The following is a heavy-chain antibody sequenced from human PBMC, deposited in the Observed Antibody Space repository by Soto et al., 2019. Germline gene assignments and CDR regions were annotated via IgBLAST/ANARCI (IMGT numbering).Heavy chain of an antibody. CDR1: GFTVSSNY. CDR2: IYSGGST. D-gene: IGHD3-16*01. V-gene: IGHV3-66*01. Sequence: PGGSLRLSCAASGFTVSSNYMSWVRQAPGKGLEWVSVIYSGGSTYYADSVKGRFTISRDNSKNTLYLQKNSLRAEDTAVYYCARLSPGGNYYYYYYMDVWGKGTTVTVSS. J-gene: IGHJ6*03. CDR3: ARLSPGGNYYYYYYMDV.